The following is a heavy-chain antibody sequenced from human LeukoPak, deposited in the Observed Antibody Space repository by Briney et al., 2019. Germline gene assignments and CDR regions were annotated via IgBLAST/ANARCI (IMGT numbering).Heavy chain of an antibody. J-gene: IGHJ4*02. Sequence: ASVKVSCKASGYTFTGNYMHWVRQAPGQGFEWMGWLNLNSGGTKFAQNFQGRITMTRDTSITTAYMELTSLRSDDTAVYFANWHFIDYWGQGTLVTVSS. D-gene: IGHD1-7*01. CDR2: LNLNSGGT. V-gene: IGHV1-2*02. CDR3: NWHFIDY. CDR1: GYTFTGNY.